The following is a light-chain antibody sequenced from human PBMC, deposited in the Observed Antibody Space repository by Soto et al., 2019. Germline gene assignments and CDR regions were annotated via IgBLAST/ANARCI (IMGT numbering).Light chain of an antibody. CDR2: DVT. Sequence: QSALTQPPSASGSPGQSVTISCTGTSSDVGLYNFVSWYQQHPGKAPKLTIYDVTKRPSGVPDRFSGSKSGNTASLTVSGLQAEDEADYYCCSYAGSYTLVFGGGTKLTVL. CDR1: SSDVGLYNF. J-gene: IGLJ3*02. CDR3: CSYAGSYTLV. V-gene: IGLV2-8*01.